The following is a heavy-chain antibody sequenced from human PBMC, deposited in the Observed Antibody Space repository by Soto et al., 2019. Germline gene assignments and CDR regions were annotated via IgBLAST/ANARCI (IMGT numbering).Heavy chain of an antibody. CDR3: ARDFGDYIWGSYRYRAPDY. J-gene: IGHJ4*02. Sequence: ASVKVSCKASGYTFTSYGISWVRQAPGQGLEWMGWISAYNGNTNYAQKLQGRVTMTTDTSTSTAYMELRSLRSDDTAVYYCARDFGDYIWGSYRYRAPDYWGQGPLVTVSS. CDR1: GYTFTSYG. D-gene: IGHD3-16*02. V-gene: IGHV1-18*01. CDR2: ISAYNGNT.